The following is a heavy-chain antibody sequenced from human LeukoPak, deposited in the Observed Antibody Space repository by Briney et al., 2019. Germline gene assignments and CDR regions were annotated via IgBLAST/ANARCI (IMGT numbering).Heavy chain of an antibody. D-gene: IGHD3-10*01. CDR3: ARDNTMVRELGLGY. V-gene: IGHV3-33*01. CDR1: GFIFSNYG. Sequence: RPGGSLRLSCAASGFIFSNYGMHWVRQAPGKGLEWVAVIWYDGSIQYYADSVKGRFTISRDNSENTLYLQMNSLRGEDTAVYYCARDNTMVRELGLGYWGQGTLVTVSS. J-gene: IGHJ4*02. CDR2: IWYDGSIQ.